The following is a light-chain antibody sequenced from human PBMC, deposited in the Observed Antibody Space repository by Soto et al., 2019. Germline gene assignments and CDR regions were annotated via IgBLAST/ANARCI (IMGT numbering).Light chain of an antibody. V-gene: IGKV3-15*01. CDR2: GAF. CDR3: QQYNNWPRT. J-gene: IGKJ1*01. CDR1: QSVSSS. Sequence: EIVLTQSPATLSVSPGERATLSCRASQSVSSSLAWYQQKPGQAPRLLIYGAFTRATGIPARFSGSGSGTEFTLTISSLQSEDFAVYYCQQYNNWPRTFGQGTKVEIK.